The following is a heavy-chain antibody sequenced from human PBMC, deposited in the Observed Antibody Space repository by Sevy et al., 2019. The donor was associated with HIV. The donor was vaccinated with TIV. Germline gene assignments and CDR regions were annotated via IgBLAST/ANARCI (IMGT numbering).Heavy chain of an antibody. CDR1: GGSISSTNW. CDR3: AREKTTAFAFDL. J-gene: IGHJ4*02. V-gene: IGHV4-4*02. D-gene: IGHD4-17*01. CDR2: VYDSGST. Sequence: SETLSLTCAVSGGSISSTNWWSWVRQPPGKGLEWIGEVYDSGSTNYNPSLKSRVSISVDKAKNQFSVKLSSVTAADTAVYYCAREKTTAFAFDLWGQGALLTVSS.